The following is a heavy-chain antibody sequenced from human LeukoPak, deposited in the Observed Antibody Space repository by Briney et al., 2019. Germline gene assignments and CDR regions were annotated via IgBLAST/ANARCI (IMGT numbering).Heavy chain of an antibody. Sequence: KPGGSLRLSCAASGFTFSTYSMNWVRQAPGEGLQWVASIDSSTHYIFYTDSVKGRLTVSRDNAKSSLYLDINSLRAEDTAVYFCARSLRGARRFDYWGQGTLGTVSS. CDR3: ARSLRGARRFDY. V-gene: IGHV3-21*01. CDR1: GFTFSTYS. J-gene: IGHJ4*02. D-gene: IGHD3-3*01. CDR2: IDSSTHYI.